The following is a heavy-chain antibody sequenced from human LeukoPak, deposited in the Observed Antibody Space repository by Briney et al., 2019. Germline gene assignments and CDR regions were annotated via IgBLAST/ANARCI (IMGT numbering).Heavy chain of an antibody. J-gene: IGHJ3*02. CDR1: GFTFSDYY. V-gene: IGHV3-11*01. D-gene: IGHD3-22*01. CDR2: ISSSGSTI. CDR3: ARINHYYDSSGFAFDI. Sequence: GGSLRLSCAASGFTFSDYYMSWIRQAPGKGLEWVSYISSSGSTIYYADSVKGRFTISRDNAKNSLYLQMNSLRAEDTAVYYCARINHYYDSSGFAFDIWGQGTMVTVYS.